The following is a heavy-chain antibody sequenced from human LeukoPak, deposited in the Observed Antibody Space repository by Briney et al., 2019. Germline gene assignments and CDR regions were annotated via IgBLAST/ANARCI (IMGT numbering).Heavy chain of an antibody. V-gene: IGHV3-30*18. CDR2: ISYDGSNK. Sequence: GGSLRLSCAASGFTFSSYGMHWVRQAPGKGLEGGAVISYDGSNKYYADSVKGGFTISRDNSKNTLYLQMNSLRAEDTAVYYCAKDFSMVRGVISDNFDYWGQGTLVTVSS. D-gene: IGHD3-10*01. CDR1: GFTFSSYG. J-gene: IGHJ4*02. CDR3: AKDFSMVRGVISDNFDY.